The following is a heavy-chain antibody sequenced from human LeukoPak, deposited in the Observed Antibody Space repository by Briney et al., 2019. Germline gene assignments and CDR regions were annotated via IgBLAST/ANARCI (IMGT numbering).Heavy chain of an antibody. D-gene: IGHD3-10*01. CDR1: GFTFSSYW. Sequence: GGSLRLSCAASGFTFSSYWMSWVRQAPGKGLEWVANIKQDGSEKYYVDSVKGRFTISRDNAKSSLYLQMNSLRAEDTAVYYCARDIRLMVRGVADYYCYGMDVWGQGTTVTVSS. J-gene: IGHJ6*02. CDR3: ARDIRLMVRGVADYYCYGMDV. CDR2: IKQDGSEK. V-gene: IGHV3-7*01.